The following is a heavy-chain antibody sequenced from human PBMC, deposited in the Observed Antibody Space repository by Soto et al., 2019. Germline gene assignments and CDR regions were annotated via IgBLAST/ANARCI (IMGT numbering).Heavy chain of an antibody. CDR1: GYTFTSYD. CDR2: MNPNSGNA. J-gene: IGHJ6*02. CDR3: ARWPDGYYYYGMDV. V-gene: IGHV1-8*01. Sequence: QVQLVQSGAEAKKPGASVKVSCKASGYTFTSYDINWVRQATGQGLEWMGWMNPNSGNAGYAQKFQGRVTMTRNTSRSTAYMELSSLRSEDTAVYYCARWPDGYYYYGMDVWGQGTTVTVSS.